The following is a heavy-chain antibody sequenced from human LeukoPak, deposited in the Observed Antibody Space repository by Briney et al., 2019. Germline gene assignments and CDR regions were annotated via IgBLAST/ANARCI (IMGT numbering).Heavy chain of an antibody. J-gene: IGHJ4*02. Sequence: GGSLRLSCAASGFTFDDYGMSWARQAPGKGLEWVSGINWNGGSTGYADSVKGRFTISRDNAKNSLYLQMNSLRAEDTALYYCARRGIAVAGSDYWGQGTLVTVSS. CDR3: ARRGIAVAGSDY. D-gene: IGHD6-19*01. CDR2: INWNGGST. V-gene: IGHV3-20*04. CDR1: GFTFDDYG.